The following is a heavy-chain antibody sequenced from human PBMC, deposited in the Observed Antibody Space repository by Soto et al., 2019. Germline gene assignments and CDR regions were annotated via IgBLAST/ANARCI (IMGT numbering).Heavy chain of an antibody. J-gene: IGHJ3*02. CDR1: GFTFSTYN. CDR3: ATIGDRDGFDI. D-gene: IGHD4-17*01. V-gene: IGHV3-21*06. CDR2: ISTSGSYI. Sequence: EVQLVESGGGLVKPEESLRLSCAASGFTFSTYNMKWVRQAPGKGLEWVSSISTSGSYIFYAGSVRGRFTIFRDDAKNSLHLPMNSLRAEDTAVYYCATIGDRDGFDIWGQGTTVIVSS.